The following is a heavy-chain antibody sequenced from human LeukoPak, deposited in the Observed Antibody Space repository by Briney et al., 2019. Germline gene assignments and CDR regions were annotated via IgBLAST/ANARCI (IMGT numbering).Heavy chain of an antibody. Sequence: GGSLRLSCVVSGYTFSDYHMNWVRKAPGKGLEWVSSISTSNSYIYYADSLTGRFTISRDNAKNSLYLQMNSLRAEDTAVYYCARDTRGYCSGGSCQFDYWGQGTLVTVSS. CDR1: GYTFSDYH. V-gene: IGHV3-21*01. CDR2: ISTSNSYI. CDR3: ARDTRGYCSGGSCQFDY. J-gene: IGHJ4*02. D-gene: IGHD2-15*01.